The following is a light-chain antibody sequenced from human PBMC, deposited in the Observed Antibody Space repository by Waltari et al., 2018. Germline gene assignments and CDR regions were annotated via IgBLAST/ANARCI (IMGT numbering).Light chain of an antibody. CDR1: SSDVGGYNL. CDR2: EVN. CDR3: SSNAGYNNIMV. J-gene: IGLJ2*01. V-gene: IGLV2-8*01. Sequence: QSALTQPPSASGSPGQSVTISCTGTSSDVGGYNLVSWYQQYPGKAPKFIIYEVNKRPSGVPDRFSGSKSGNTASLAVSGLQAEDEADYYCSSNAGYNNIMVFGGGTKLTVL.